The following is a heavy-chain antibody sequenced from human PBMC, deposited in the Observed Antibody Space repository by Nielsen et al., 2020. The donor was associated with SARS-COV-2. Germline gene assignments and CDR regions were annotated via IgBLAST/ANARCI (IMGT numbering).Heavy chain of an antibody. Sequence: SETLSLTCAVYGGSISSYYWSWIRQPAGKGLEWIGSIYYSGSTYYNPSLKSRVTISVDTSKNQFSLKLSSVTAADTAVYYCARRRGDVWGQGTTVTVSS. CDR1: GGSISSYY. V-gene: IGHV4-59*05. CDR3: ARRRGDV. J-gene: IGHJ6*02. CDR2: IYYSGST. D-gene: IGHD3-10*01.